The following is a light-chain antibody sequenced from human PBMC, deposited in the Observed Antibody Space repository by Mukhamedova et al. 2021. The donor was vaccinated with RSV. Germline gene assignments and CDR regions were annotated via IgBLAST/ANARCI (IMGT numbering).Light chain of an antibody. CDR2: GRN. CDR3: NSRERAKHVL. Sequence: GQAPILIIDGRNSRLSGIPDRSSVSSSGNTASLTIPWAQAEDEADYYCNSRERAKHVLFGGATKLTVL. V-gene: IGLV3-19*01. J-gene: IGLJ2*01.